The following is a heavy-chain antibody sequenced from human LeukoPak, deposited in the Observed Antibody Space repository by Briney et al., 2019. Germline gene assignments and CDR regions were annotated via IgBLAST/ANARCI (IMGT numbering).Heavy chain of an antibody. CDR3: ASSLLTYYYGSGSLDY. CDR2: XXXNSGGT. J-gene: IGHJ4*02. D-gene: IGHD3-10*01. Sequence: LEWMGXXXXNSGGTNYAQKFQGWVTMTRDTSISTAYMELSRLRSDDTAVYYCASSLLTYYYGSGSLDYWGQGTLVTVSS. V-gene: IGHV1-2*04.